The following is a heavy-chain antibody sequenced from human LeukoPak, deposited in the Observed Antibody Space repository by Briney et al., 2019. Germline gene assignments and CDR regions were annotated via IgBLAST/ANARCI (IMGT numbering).Heavy chain of an antibody. CDR3: ARGDCSGGSCRNADV. CDR2: INPNSGGT. D-gene: IGHD2-15*01. J-gene: IGHJ6*02. V-gene: IGHV1-2*06. Sequence: GASVKVSCKASGYTFTGYYMHWVRQAPGQGLEWMGRINPNSGGTNYAQKFQGRVTMTRDTSISTAYMELSRLRSDDTAVYYCARGDCSGGSCRNADVWGQGTTVTVSS. CDR1: GYTFTGYY.